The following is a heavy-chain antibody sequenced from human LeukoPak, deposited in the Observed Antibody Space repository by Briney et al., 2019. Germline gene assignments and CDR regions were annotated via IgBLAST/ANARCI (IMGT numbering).Heavy chain of an antibody. CDR2: ITPDGNDK. V-gene: IGHV3-7*01. D-gene: IGHD6-19*01. CDR3: VPGGLAVSGIDY. CDR1: GFTFKNYW. Sequence: GGSLRLSCAAPGFTFKNYWMSWVRQAPGKGLEWVANITPDGNDKYYVDSLKGRFTISRDNTKNSLYLQLNSLRTEDTAVYYCVPGGLAVSGIDYWGQGALVTVSS. J-gene: IGHJ4*02.